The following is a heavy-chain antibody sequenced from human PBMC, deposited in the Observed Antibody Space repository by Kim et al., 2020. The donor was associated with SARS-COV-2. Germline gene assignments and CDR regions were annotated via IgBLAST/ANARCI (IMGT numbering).Heavy chain of an antibody. CDR3: ARSPSPGKYQLPTHQDHWEVAAYYYGMDV. D-gene: IGHD2-2*01. J-gene: IGHJ6*02. Sequence: GESLKISCKGSGYSFTSYWISWVRQMPGKGLEWMGRIDPSDSYTNYSPSFQGHVTISADKSISTAYLQWSSLKASDTAMYYCARSPSPGKYQLPTHQDHWEVAAYYYGMDVWGQGTTVTVSS. CDR1: GYSFTSYW. V-gene: IGHV5-10-1*01. CDR2: IDPSDSYT.